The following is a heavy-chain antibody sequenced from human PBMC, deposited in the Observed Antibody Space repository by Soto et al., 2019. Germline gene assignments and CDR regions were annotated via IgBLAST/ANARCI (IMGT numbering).Heavy chain of an antibody. J-gene: IGHJ5*02. D-gene: IGHD1-7*01. CDR1: GGSFRGYY. Sequence: QVQLQQWGAGLLKPSETLSLTCAVYGGSFRGYYWSWIRQPPGKGLEWIGEINHSGSTNYNPSLKSRVTISVDTSKNQFSLKLRSVTAADTAGYDCARGLGGGWNWNYERRWFDPWGQGTLVTVSS. CDR3: ARGLGGGWNWNYERRWFDP. CDR2: INHSGST. V-gene: IGHV4-34*01.